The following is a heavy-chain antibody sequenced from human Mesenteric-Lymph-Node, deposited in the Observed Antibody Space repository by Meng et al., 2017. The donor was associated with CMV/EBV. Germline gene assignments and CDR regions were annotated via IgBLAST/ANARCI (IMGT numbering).Heavy chain of an antibody. V-gene: IGHV3-48*04. J-gene: IGHJ3*02. CDR1: GFTFSSYS. CDR2: ISSSSSTI. D-gene: IGHD2-15*01. CDR3: ARMTRRMVVNAFSALDI. Sequence: LKISCAASGFTFSSYSMNWVRQAPGKGLEWVSYISSSSSTIYYADSVKGRFTISRDNAKNSLYLQMSSLRAEDTAVYYCARMTRRMVVNAFSALDIWGQGTMVTVSS.